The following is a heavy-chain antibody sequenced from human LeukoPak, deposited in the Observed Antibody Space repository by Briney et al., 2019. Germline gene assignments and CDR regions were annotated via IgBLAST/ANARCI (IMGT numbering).Heavy chain of an antibody. CDR1: GYTFSSYA. Sequence: GGSLRLSCAASGYTFSSYAMHWVRQAPGKGLEWVAVISYDGSNKYYADSVKGRFTISRDNSKNTLYLQMNSLRAEDTAVYYCARGYYYYDSSGYYSEAYWGQGTLVTVSS. CDR3: ARGYYYYDSSGYYSEAY. D-gene: IGHD3-22*01. J-gene: IGHJ4*02. CDR2: ISYDGSNK. V-gene: IGHV3-30-3*01.